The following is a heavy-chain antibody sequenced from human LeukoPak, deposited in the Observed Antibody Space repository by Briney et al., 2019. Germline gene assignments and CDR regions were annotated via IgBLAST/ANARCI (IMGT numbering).Heavy chain of an antibody. D-gene: IGHD3-16*01. CDR2: IDWDDDK. Sequence: QTLSLTCAVSGGSISSGGYSWSWIRQPPGKALEWLARIDWDDDKYYSTSLKTRLTISKDTSKNQVVLTMTNMDPVDTATYYCARIFTALHEGFDYWGQGTLVTVSS. J-gene: IGHJ4*02. CDR3: ARIFTALHEGFDY. V-gene: IGHV2-70*11. CDR1: GGSISSGGYS.